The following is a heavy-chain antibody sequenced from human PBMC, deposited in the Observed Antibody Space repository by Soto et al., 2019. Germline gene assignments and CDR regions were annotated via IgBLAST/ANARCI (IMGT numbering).Heavy chain of an antibody. J-gene: IGHJ4*02. CDR3: ARANGDPYFDY. D-gene: IGHD4-17*01. CDR1: GYTFTSYY. V-gene: IGHV1-46*01. Sequence: QVQLVQSGAEVKKPGASVKVSCKASGYTFTSYYMHWVRQAPGQGLEWMGIINPSGGSTSYAQKFQGRVTITRDTSTSTVYMELSSLRSEDTAVYYCARANGDPYFDYWGQGTLVTVSS. CDR2: INPSGGST.